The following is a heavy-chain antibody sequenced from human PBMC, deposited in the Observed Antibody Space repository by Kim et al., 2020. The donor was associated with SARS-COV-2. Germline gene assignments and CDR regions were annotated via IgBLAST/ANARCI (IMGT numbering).Heavy chain of an antibody. Sequence: STIYDADSVKGRFTISRDNAKNSLYLQMNSLRDEDTAVYYCARGLGSFDYWGQGTLVTVSS. V-gene: IGHV3-48*02. J-gene: IGHJ4*02. CDR2: STI. D-gene: IGHD3-16*01. CDR3: ARGLGSFDY.